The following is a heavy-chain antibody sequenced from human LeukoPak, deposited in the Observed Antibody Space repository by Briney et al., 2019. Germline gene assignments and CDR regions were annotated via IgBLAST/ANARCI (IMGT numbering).Heavy chain of an antibody. CDR2: IRYDGSNK. D-gene: IGHD1-26*01. CDR3: AKDRWELLGYFDY. V-gene: IGHV3-30*02. J-gene: IGHJ4*02. Sequence: GGSLRLSCAASGFTFSSYWMHWVRQAPGKGLEWVAFIRYDGSNKYYADSVKGRFTISRDNSKNTLYLQMNSLRAEDTAVYYCAKDRWELLGYFDYWGQGTLVTVSS. CDR1: GFTFSSYW.